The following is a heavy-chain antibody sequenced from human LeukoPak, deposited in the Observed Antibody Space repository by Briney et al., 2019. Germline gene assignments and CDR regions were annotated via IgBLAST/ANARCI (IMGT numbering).Heavy chain of an antibody. CDR1: GFSFSNAW. CDR2: SKSKTDGGTT. Sequence: AGGSLRLSCAASGFSFSNAWMSWVRQAPGKGLEWVGRSKSKTDGGTTDYAGPVKGRFTISRDDSKNTLYLQMNSLKSEDTAVYYCSAHIGYSGSWWLLDHWGQGTLVTVSS. CDR3: SAHIGYSGSWWLLDH. J-gene: IGHJ4*02. D-gene: IGHD6-13*01. V-gene: IGHV3-15*01.